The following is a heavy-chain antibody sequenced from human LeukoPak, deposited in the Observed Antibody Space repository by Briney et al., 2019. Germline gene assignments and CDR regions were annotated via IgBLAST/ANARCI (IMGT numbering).Heavy chain of an antibody. Sequence: SETLSLTCSVSGVSINNYYWSWIRQTPGKGLEWIGYIYHTGSTSYSPSVKSRVTISGDTSKNQYSLKLSSVTAADTAVYYCARGTETTEFDYWGRGTPVTVSS. CDR1: GVSINNYY. J-gene: IGHJ4*02. D-gene: IGHD4-11*01. V-gene: IGHV4-59*01. CDR2: IYHTGST. CDR3: ARGTETTEFDY.